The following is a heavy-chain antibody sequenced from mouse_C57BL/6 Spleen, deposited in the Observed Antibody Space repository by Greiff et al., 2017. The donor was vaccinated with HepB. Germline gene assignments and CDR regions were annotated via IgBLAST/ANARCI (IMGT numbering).Heavy chain of an antibody. CDR1: GYTFTDYN. CDR3: ARTTYGYDAYFDY. CDR2: INPNNGGT. D-gene: IGHD2-2*01. V-gene: IGHV1-18*01. J-gene: IGHJ2*01. Sequence: VQLKESGPELVKPGASVKIPCKASGYTFTDYNMDWVKQSHGKSLEWIGAINPNNGGTIYNQKFKGKATLTVNKSSSTAYMELRSLTSEDTAVYYGARTTYGYDAYFDYCGQGTTLTVSS.